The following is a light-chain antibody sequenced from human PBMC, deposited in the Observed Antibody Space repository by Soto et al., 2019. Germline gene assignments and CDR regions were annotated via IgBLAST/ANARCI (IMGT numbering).Light chain of an antibody. CDR1: QSLTSAY. CDR3: QHYDNTPPSVT. J-gene: IGKJ3*01. V-gene: IGKV3-20*01. CDR2: GSS. Sequence: EIVLTQSPNTLSLSPGERATLSCRASQSLTSAYLVWYQQKPGLAPRLLIYGSSNRATGIPDRFSGSGSGTDFTLTISTLEPEDFAFYYCQHYDNTPPSVTFGPGTRLDIK.